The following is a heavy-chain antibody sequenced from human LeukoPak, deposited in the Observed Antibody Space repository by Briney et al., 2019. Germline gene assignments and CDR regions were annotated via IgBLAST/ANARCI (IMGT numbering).Heavy chain of an antibody. V-gene: IGHV3-13*01. CDR3: ARGPPRGKYYYMDV. CDR1: GFTFSSFD. D-gene: IGHD1-1*01. J-gene: IGHJ6*03. CDR2: IGTASDT. Sequence: GGSLRLSCAASGFTFSSFDMHWVRQPTGPGLEWVSTIGTASDTYYPGSVERRFTLSRDNAKNSLYLQMNSLTAGATAVCYCARGPPRGKYYYMDVWGKGTTVTVSS.